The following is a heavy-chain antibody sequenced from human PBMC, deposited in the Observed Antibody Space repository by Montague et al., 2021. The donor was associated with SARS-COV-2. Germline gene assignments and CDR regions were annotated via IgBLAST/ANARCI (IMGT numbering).Heavy chain of an antibody. J-gene: IGHJ6*02. CDR2: IYHSGST. CDR3: ARRPLGYYYYGMDV. CDR1: GGSISSSNW. V-gene: IGHV4-4*03. Sequence: RETLSLTCAVSGGSISSSNWWSWVRQPPGKGLEWIGEIYHSGSTNYNPSLKSRVTISVDKSKNQFSLKLSSVTAADTAVYYCARRPLGYYYYGMDVWGQGTTVTVSS.